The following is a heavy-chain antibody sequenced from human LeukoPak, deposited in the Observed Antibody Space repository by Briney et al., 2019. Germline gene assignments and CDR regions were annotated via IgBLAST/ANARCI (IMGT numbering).Heavy chain of an antibody. CDR2: INSDGRST. CDR1: GFTFSRYW. J-gene: IGHJ4*02. CDR3: ARVARGSTYYFPLDF. D-gene: IGHD2/OR15-2a*01. Sequence: PGGSLRLSCVASGFTFSRYWMHWVRQAPGKGLVWVSRINSDGRSTNYADSVKGRFSISRDNAENTLYLQMNSLRVDDTAVYYCARVARGSTYYFPLDFWGRGTLVTVSS. V-gene: IGHV3-74*01.